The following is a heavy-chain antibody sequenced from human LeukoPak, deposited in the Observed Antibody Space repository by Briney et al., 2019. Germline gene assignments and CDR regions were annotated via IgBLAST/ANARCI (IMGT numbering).Heavy chain of an antibody. CDR1: GFTFSSYA. Sequence: PGGSLRLSCAASGFTFSSYAMSWVRQAPGKGLEWVSTISGSGGSTYYADSVKGRFTISRDNSKSTLYLQMNSLRAEDTAVYHCAKVPTGQVGVWGQGTMVTVSS. D-gene: IGHD1-14*01. CDR3: AKVPTGQVGV. CDR2: ISGSGGST. V-gene: IGHV3-23*01. J-gene: IGHJ3*01.